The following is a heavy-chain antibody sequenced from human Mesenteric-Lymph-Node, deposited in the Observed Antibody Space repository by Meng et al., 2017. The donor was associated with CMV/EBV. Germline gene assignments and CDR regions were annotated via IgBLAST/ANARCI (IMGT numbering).Heavy chain of an antibody. J-gene: IGHJ4*02. CDR1: GGTFSSYA. V-gene: IGHV1-69*05. CDR3: ARAGGLGYWSSTSCYSEGGFDY. CDR2: IIPIFGTA. D-gene: IGHD2-2*02. Sequence: SVKVSCKASGGTFSSYAISWVRQAPGQGLEWMGGIIPIFGTANYSQKFQGRVTITTDESTSTAYMELSSLRSEDTAVYYCARAGGLGYWSSTSCYSEGGFDYWGQGTLVTVSS.